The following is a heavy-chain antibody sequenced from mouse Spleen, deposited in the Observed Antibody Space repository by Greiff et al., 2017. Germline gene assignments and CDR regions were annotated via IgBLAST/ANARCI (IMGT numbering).Heavy chain of an antibody. V-gene: IGHV5-9-3*01. Sequence: EVHLVESGGGLVKPGGSLKLSCAASGFTFSSYAMSWVRQTPEKRLEWVATISSGGSYTYYPDSVKGRFTISRDNAKNTLYLQMSSLRSEDTAMYYCARPFTTAYWYFDVWGAGTTVTVSS. CDR3: ARPFTTAYWYFDV. CDR1: GFTFSSYA. J-gene: IGHJ1*01. D-gene: IGHD1-2*01. CDR2: ISSGGSYT.